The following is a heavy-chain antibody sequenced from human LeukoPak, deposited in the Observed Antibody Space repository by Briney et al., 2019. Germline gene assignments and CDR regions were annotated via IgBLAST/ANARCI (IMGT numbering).Heavy chain of an antibody. V-gene: IGHV4-38-2*02. CDR1: GYSISSGYY. J-gene: IGHJ4*02. Sequence: SETLSLTCTVSGYSISSGYYWGWIRQPPGKGLEWIGSIYHSGSTYYNPSLKSRVTISVDTSKNQFSLKLSSVTAADTAVYYCASDLMVRGVMAFGYWGQGTLVTVSS. CDR2: IYHSGST. CDR3: ASDLMVRGVMAFGY. D-gene: IGHD3-10*01.